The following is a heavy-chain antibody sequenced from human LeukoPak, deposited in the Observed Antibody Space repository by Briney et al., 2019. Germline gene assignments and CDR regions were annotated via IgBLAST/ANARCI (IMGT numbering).Heavy chain of an antibody. CDR1: GGSISSSSYY. V-gene: IGHV4-39*01. CDR2: IYYSGST. D-gene: IGHD2-15*01. CDR3: ARHLSPRCSGGSCYSGWFDP. J-gene: IGHJ5*02. Sequence: SETLSLTCTVSGGSISSSSYYWGWIRQPPGKGLEWIGSIYYSGSTYYNPSLKSRVTISVDTSKNQFSLKLSSVTAADTAVYYCARHLSPRCSGGSCYSGWFDPWGQGTLVTASS.